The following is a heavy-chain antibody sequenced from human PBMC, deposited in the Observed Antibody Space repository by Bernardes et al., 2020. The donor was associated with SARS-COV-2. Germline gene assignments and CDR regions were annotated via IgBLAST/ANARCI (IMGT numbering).Heavy chain of an antibody. J-gene: IGHJ4*02. CDR2: INSDGSST. CDR1: GFTFSRYW. CDR3: ASSQWGTTDLDS. Sequence: GGSLRLSCAASGFTFSRYWLHWVRQAPGKGLVWVSRINSDGSSTTYADSVKGRFTISRDNAKNTLYLQMNSLRAEDTAVYYCASSQWGTTDLDSWGQGTLVTVSS. V-gene: IGHV3-74*01. D-gene: IGHD4-17*01.